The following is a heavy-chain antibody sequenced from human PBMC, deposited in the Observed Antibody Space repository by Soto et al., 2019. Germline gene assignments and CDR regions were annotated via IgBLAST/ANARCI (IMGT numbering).Heavy chain of an antibody. CDR3: ARSLGAIYCGGDCYYDY. V-gene: IGHV1-18*01. CDR1: GYTFTSYG. J-gene: IGHJ4*02. Sequence: GASVKVSCKASGYTFTSYGISWVRQAPGQGLEWMGWISAYNGNTNYAQKLQGRVTMTTDTSTSTAYMELRGLRSDDTAVYYCARSLGAIYCGGDCYYDYWGQGTLVTVSS. CDR2: ISAYNGNT. D-gene: IGHD2-21*02.